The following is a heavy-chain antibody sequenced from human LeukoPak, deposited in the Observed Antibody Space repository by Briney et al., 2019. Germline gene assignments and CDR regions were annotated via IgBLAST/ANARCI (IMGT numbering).Heavy chain of an antibody. CDR1: GFTFSDYA. J-gene: IGHJ4*02. D-gene: IGHD1-7*01. CDR2: ISKDGSDK. V-gene: IGHV3-30-3*01. CDR3: ARDYWWNYDY. Sequence: GGSLRLSCAASGFTFSDYAMHWVRQVPGKGLEWVAVISKDGSDKYYPGSVRGRFTISRDNSKNTIYLQMDSLRAEDTAIYYCARDYWWNYDYWGQGTLVTVSS.